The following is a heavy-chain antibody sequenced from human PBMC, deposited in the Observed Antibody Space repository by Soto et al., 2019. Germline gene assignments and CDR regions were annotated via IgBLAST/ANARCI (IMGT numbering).Heavy chain of an antibody. Sequence: EVQVLESGGDLVLPGGCLRLSCAASGFTIRNYAMSWVRQAPGKALEWVSGISGSSDRTYYADSVKGRFTISKDTSSNTLYLQMNSLRVEDTAVYHCEGSWTWGQGTMVTVSS. V-gene: IGHV3-23*01. CDR2: ISGSSDRT. CDR3: EGSWT. J-gene: IGHJ3*01. CDR1: GFTIRNYA. D-gene: IGHD5-12*01.